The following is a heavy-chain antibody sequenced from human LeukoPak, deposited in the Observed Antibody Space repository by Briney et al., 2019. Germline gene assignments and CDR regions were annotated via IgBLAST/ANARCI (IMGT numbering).Heavy chain of an antibody. J-gene: IGHJ4*02. Sequence: ASVKVSCEASGYTFTSYGISWVRQAPGQGLEWMGSISAYNGNTNYAQKLQGRVTMTTDTSTSTAYMELRSLRSDDTAVYYCARGDAYYDSSGYYPSDYWGQGTLVTVSS. CDR1: GYTFTSYG. D-gene: IGHD3-22*01. V-gene: IGHV1-18*01. CDR3: ARGDAYYDSSGYYPSDY. CDR2: ISAYNGNT.